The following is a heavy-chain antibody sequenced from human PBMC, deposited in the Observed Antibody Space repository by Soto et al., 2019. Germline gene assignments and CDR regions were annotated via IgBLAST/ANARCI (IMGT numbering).Heavy chain of an antibody. D-gene: IGHD1-26*01. Sequence: SVKVSCKASGGTFSSYAISWVRQAPGQGLEWMGGIIPIFGTANYAQKFQGRVTITADESTSTAYMELSSLRSEDTAVYYCARVGSGSYYLYYFDYWGQGTLVTVSS. CDR1: GGTFSSYA. J-gene: IGHJ4*02. CDR3: ARVGSGSYYLYYFDY. CDR2: IIPIFGTA. V-gene: IGHV1-69*13.